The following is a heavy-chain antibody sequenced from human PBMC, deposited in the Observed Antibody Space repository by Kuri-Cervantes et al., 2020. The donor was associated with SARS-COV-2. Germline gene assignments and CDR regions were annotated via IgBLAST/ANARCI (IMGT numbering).Heavy chain of an antibody. CDR2: ISWNSGSI. D-gene: IGHD2-2*02. J-gene: IGHJ4*02. CDR1: GFTFSSYG. Sequence: GGSLRLSCAASGFTFSSYGMHWVRQAPGKGLEWVSGISWNSGSIGYADSVKGRFTISRDNAKNSLYLQMNSLRAEDTALYYCAKDIDTASVVVPAAINFDYWGQGTLVTVSS. V-gene: IGHV3-9*01. CDR3: AKDIDTASVVVPAAINFDY.